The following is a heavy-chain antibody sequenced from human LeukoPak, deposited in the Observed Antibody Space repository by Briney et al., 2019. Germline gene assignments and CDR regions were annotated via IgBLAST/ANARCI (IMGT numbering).Heavy chain of an antibody. Sequence: PSETLSLTCTVSGGSISDSSYYWGWIRQPPGKGLEWIGNIYYSGSTNYNPSLKSRVTISVDTSKNQFSLKLSSVTAADTAVYYCASAGSGWYVSWFDPWGQGTLVTVSS. D-gene: IGHD6-19*01. CDR2: IYYSGST. CDR1: GGSISDSSYY. J-gene: IGHJ5*02. CDR3: ASAGSGWYVSWFDP. V-gene: IGHV4-39*07.